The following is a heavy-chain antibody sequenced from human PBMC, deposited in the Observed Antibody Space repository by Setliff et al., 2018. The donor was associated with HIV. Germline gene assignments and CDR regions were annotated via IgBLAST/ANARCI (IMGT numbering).Heavy chain of an antibody. J-gene: IGHJ6*03. CDR1: GGSISSYY. Sequence: SETLSLTCTVSGGSISSYYWSWIRQPPGKGLEWIGYIYYSGSTNYNPSLKSRVTISVDTSKNQFSLKLSSVTAADTAVYYCARSYYNFANGYHYYYYMDVWGKGTTVTVSS. CDR2: IYYSGST. D-gene: IGHD3-3*01. V-gene: IGHV4-59*01. CDR3: ARSYYNFANGYHYYYYMDV.